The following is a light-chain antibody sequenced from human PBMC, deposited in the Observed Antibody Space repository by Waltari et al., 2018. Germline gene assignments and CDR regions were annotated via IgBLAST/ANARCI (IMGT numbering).Light chain of an antibody. CDR3: QAWDSSTYVV. CDR1: TLGANF. J-gene: IGLJ2*01. Sequence: SYELTQPPSVSVSPGQSASNHAPGGTLGANFACWYQQKPGQSPVLVIYQDSKRPSGIPERFSGSNSGNTATLTISGTQAMDEADYYCQAWDSSTYVVFGGGTKLTVL. CDR2: QDS. V-gene: IGLV3-1*01.